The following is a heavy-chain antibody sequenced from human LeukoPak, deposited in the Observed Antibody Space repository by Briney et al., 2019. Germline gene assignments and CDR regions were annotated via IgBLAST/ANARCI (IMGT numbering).Heavy chain of an antibody. CDR1: GYTFTSYG. CDR2: ISAYSGNT. CDR3: AREMATIYYFDY. D-gene: IGHD5-24*01. J-gene: IGHJ4*02. V-gene: IGHV1-18*01. Sequence: ASVKVSCKASGYTFTSYGISWVRQAPGQGLVWMGWISAYSGNTNYAQKLQGRVTMTTDTSTSTAYMELRSLRSDDTVVYYCAREMATIYYFDYWGQGTLVTVSS.